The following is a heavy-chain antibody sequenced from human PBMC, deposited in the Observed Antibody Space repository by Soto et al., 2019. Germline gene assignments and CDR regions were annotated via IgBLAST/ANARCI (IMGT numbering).Heavy chain of an antibody. CDR2: IYPGDSDT. V-gene: IGHV5-51*01. D-gene: IGHD4-17*01. J-gene: IGHJ6*02. CDR3: ASNYGDWGYYYGMDV. CDR1: GYSFTSYW. Sequence: PGESLKISCKGSGYSFTSYWIGWVRQMPGKGLEWMGIIYPGDSDTRYSPSFQGQVTISADKSISTAYLQWSSLKASDTAMCYCASNYGDWGYYYGMDVWGQGTTVTVSS.